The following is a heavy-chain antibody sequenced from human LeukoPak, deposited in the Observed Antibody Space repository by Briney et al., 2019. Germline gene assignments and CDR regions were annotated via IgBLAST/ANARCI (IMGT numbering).Heavy chain of an antibody. J-gene: IGHJ6*02. CDR2: IYYSGST. Sequence: SETLSLTCTVSGGSISSGGYYWSWIRQHPGKGLEWIGYIYYSGSTYYNPSLKSRVTISVDTSKNQFSLKLSSVTAADTAVYYCARDFLDGSGSYYYYYGMDVWGQGTTVTVSS. CDR3: ARDFLDGSGSYYYYYGMDV. V-gene: IGHV4-31*03. CDR1: GGSISSGGYY. D-gene: IGHD3-10*01.